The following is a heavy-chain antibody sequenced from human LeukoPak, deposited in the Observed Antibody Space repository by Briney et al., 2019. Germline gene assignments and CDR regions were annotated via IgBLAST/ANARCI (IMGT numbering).Heavy chain of an antibody. V-gene: IGHV4-34*01. CDR3: ARDKFPLVGATGDDGFDI. Sequence: SETLSLTCAVYGGSFSGYYWSWIRQPPGKGLEWIGEIYHSGSTNYNPSLKSRVTISVDKSKNQFSLKLSSVTAADTAVYYCARDKFPLVGATGDDGFDIWGQGIMVTVSS. CDR1: GGSFSGYY. CDR2: IYHSGST. D-gene: IGHD1-26*01. J-gene: IGHJ3*02.